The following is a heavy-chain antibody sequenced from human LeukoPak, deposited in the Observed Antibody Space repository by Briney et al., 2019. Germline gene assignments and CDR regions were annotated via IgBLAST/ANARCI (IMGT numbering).Heavy chain of an antibody. J-gene: IGHJ4*02. Sequence: SETLSLTCAVYGGSFSGYYWSWIRQPPGKGLEWIGEINHSGSTNYNPSLKSRVTISVDTSKNQFSLKLSSVTAADTAAYYCARGRTIFGVGTYDYWGQGTLVTVSS. CDR1: GGSFSGYY. D-gene: IGHD3-3*01. CDR3: ARGRTIFGVGTYDY. V-gene: IGHV4-34*01. CDR2: INHSGST.